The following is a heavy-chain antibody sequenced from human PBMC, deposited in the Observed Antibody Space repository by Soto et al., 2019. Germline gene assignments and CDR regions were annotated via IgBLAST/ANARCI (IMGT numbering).Heavy chain of an antibody. CDR3: ARDRIIVVVPAAISDAFDI. CDR2: IWYDGSNK. Sequence: VAVIWYDGSNKYYADSVKGRFTISRDNSKNTLYLQMNSLRAEDTAVYYCARDRIIVVVPAAISDAFDIWGQGTMVTVSS. V-gene: IGHV3-33*01. D-gene: IGHD2-2*01. J-gene: IGHJ3*02.